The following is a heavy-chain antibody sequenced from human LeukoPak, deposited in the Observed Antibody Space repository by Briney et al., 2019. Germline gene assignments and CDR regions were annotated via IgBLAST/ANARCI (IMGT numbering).Heavy chain of an antibody. Sequence: NPSETLSLTCAVYGGSVGGYYWSWIRQPPGKGLEWIGEINHSGSTNYNPSLKSRVTISVDTSKNQFSLKLSSVTAADTAVYYCARGTRHYVWGSYRSYYFDYWGQGTLVTVSS. CDR3: ARGTRHYVWGSYRSYYFDY. V-gene: IGHV4-34*01. J-gene: IGHJ4*02. CDR2: INHSGST. D-gene: IGHD3-16*02. CDR1: GGSVGGYY.